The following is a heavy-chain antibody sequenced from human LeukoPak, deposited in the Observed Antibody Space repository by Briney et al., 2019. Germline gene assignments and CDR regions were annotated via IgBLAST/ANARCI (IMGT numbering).Heavy chain of an antibody. V-gene: IGHV3-53*01. CDR2: LYSAGGI. D-gene: IGHD2-15*01. Sequence: GGSLRLSCVASGFTVSNNYMSCVRQAPGKGLEWVSILYSAGGIYYADSVKGRFTISRDNSKNTLYLQMNSLRVEDMAVYFCASGGMGARKFYSDPFHYWGQGTLVTVSS. CDR1: GFTVSNNY. J-gene: IGHJ4*02. CDR3: ASGGMGARKFYSDPFHY.